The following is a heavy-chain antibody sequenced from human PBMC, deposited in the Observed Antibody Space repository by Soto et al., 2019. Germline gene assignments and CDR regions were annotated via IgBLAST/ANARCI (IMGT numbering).Heavy chain of an antibody. D-gene: IGHD6-13*01. V-gene: IGHV4-30-2*03. J-gene: IGHJ6*03. CDR3: ARHVCEAAAGSYYYYYMEV. Sequence: SETLSLTCAVSGGSISSGGYSWSGIRQPPGKGLEWIGSIYYSGSTYYNPSLKSRVTISVDTSKNQFSLKLSSVTAADTAVYYCARHVCEAAAGSYYYYYMEVWGKGTTVTVSS. CDR1: GGSISSGGYS. CDR2: IYYSGST.